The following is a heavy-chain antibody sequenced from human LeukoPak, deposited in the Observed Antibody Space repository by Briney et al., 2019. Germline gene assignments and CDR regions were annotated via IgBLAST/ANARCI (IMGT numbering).Heavy chain of an antibody. CDR2: MNPNSGNT. J-gene: IGHJ6*03. D-gene: IGHD3-3*01. CDR3: ARGNYDFWSGYTPDYYYYMDV. V-gene: IGHV1-8*01. Sequence: ASVKVSCKASGYTFTSYDINWVRQATGQGPEWMGWMNPNSGNTGYAQKFQGRVTMTRNTSISTAYMELSSLRPEDTAVYYCARGNYDFWSGYTPDYYYYMDVWGKGTTVTVSS. CDR1: GYTFTSYD.